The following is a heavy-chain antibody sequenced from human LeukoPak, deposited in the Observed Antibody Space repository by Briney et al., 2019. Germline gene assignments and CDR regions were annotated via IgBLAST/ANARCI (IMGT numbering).Heavy chain of an antibody. CDR1: GFTFADQP. CDR2: IRTTDYGGTA. Sequence: GGSLRLSCSASGFTFADQPFTWVRQAQGKGLEWVAFIRTTDYGGTAEYATSVKGRFTVSRDDSKSMVYLQMDSLQSEDTAVYYCCRGYATLPYWGQGTLVTVSS. J-gene: IGHJ4*02. V-gene: IGHV3-49*04. CDR3: CRGYATLPY. D-gene: IGHD5-12*01.